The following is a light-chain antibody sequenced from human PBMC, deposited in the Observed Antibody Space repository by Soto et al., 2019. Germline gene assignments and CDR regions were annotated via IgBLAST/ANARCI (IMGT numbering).Light chain of an antibody. CDR3: LQDYGDSWT. J-gene: IGKJ1*01. CDR2: AAS. V-gene: IGKV1-6*01. CDR1: RDVGSD. Sequence: TQMTQSPLSLSASEGEKIIITCRASRDVGSDVSWYQQKPGQAPKLVIYAASNLYTGVLSRFSGRRSGTEFTLTISSLQPEDFASYYCLQDYGDSWTFGQGTKVEIE.